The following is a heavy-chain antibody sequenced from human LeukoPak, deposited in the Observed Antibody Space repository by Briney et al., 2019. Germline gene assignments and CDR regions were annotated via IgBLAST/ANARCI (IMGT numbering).Heavy chain of an antibody. J-gene: IGHJ4*02. CDR3: VRSEGRCSSTSCYAGLGY. Sequence: PSETLSLTCTVSGGSISNYYWSWIRQPPGKGLEWIGYIYYSGSTNYNPSLKSRVTISVDTSKNQFSLKLSSVTAADTAVYYCVRSEGRCSSTSCYAGLGYWGQGTLVTVSS. CDR1: GGSISNYY. V-gene: IGHV4-59*08. D-gene: IGHD2-2*01. CDR2: IYYSGST.